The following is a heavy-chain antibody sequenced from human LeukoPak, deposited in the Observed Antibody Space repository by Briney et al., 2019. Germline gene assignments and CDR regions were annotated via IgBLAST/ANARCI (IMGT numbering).Heavy chain of an antibody. CDR3: AADLWYESSGYYIAY. V-gene: IGHV1-2*06. Sequence: ASVKVSCKASGYTFTGYYMHWVRQAPGQGPEWMGRINPNGGGTIYAQKFQGRLTMTKDTSITTADMELSNLRSDDTAFYYCAADLWYESSGYYIAYWGQGSLVTVSS. CDR2: INPNGGGT. J-gene: IGHJ4*02. D-gene: IGHD3-22*01. CDR1: GYTFTGYY.